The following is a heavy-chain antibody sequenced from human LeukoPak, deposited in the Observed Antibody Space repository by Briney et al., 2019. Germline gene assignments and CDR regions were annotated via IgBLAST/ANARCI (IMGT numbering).Heavy chain of an antibody. V-gene: IGHV1-2*02. Sequence: ASVKVSCKASGYTFTGYYMHWVPQAPGQGLEWMGWINPNSGGTNYAQKSQGRVTMTRGTSISTAYMELSRLSSADPHLYYSAREALLGRDVYNYSWFDPWGQGTLVTVSS. D-gene: IGHD5-24*01. CDR2: INPNSGGT. J-gene: IGHJ5*02. CDR3: AREALLGRDVYNYSWFDP. CDR1: GYTFTGYY.